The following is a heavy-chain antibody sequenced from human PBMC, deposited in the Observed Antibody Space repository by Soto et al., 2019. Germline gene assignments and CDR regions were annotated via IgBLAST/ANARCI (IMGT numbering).Heavy chain of an antibody. Sequence: SETLSLTCTVSGGSISSDYWSWIRQPPGKGLEWIGYIYYNGNTNYNPSLNSRVTILVDTSKNQFTLKLSSVTAADTAMYYCARRTTEADAFDIWGQGTMVTVSS. D-gene: IGHD4-17*01. V-gene: IGHV4-59*08. CDR1: GGSISSDY. J-gene: IGHJ3*02. CDR2: IYYNGNT. CDR3: ARRTTEADAFDI.